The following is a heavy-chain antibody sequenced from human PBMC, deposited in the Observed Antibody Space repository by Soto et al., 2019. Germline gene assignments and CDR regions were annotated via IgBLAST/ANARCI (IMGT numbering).Heavy chain of an antibody. V-gene: IGHV4-31*03. CDR3: ARGSMVRGVRWFDP. CDR2: IYYSGST. Sequence: QVQLQESGPGLVKPSQTLSLTCTVSGGSISSGGYYWSWIRQHPGKGLEWIGYIYYSGSTYYNPSLKSRVTISVDTSKNQFSLKLSSVTAADTAMYYCARGSMVRGVRWFDPWGQGTLVTVSS. J-gene: IGHJ5*02. CDR1: GGSISSGGYY. D-gene: IGHD3-10*01.